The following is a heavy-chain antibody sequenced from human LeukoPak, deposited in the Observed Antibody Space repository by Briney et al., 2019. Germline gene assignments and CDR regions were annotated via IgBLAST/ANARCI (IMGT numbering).Heavy chain of an antibody. CDR2: IYRTENT. CDR3: SSHVSAAAGGR. J-gene: IGHJ4*02. Sequence: SQTLSLTCTVSGDSISKGGSSWTYWNWIRQPPGKGLEWIGYIYRTENTFYNPSLRSRVTISVDTSKNQFSLKLNSMTAADTAVYYCSSHVSAAAGGRWGPGTLVTVSS. V-gene: IGHV4-30-2*01. CDR1: GDSISKGGSS. D-gene: IGHD6-13*01.